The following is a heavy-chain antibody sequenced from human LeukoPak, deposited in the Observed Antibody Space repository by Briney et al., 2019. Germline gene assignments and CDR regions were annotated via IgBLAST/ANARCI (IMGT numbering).Heavy chain of an antibody. CDR3: ARSYYYDSSGYPTHFDY. D-gene: IGHD3-22*01. CDR1: GFTFSSNA. V-gene: IGHV3-23*01. CDR2: ISGIGGST. Sequence: GGSLRPSCAASGFTFSSNAMSWVRQAPGKGLEWVSAISGIGGSTYYADSVKGRFTISRDNSKNTLYLQMNSLRAEDTAVYYCARSYYYDSSGYPTHFDYWGQGTLVTVSS. J-gene: IGHJ4*02.